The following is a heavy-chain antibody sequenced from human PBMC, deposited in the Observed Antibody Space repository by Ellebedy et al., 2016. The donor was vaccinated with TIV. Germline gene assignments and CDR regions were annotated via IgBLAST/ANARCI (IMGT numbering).Heavy chain of an antibody. D-gene: IGHD3-10*01. V-gene: IGHV3-30*01. J-gene: IGHJ3*02. CDR3: ARSIAGGAFDI. CDR1: GFTFSSYA. CDR2: ITYDGSNK. Sequence: GESLKISCAASGFTFSSYAMHWVRQAPGKGLEWVAVITYDGSNKYYVDSVKGRFTISRDNSKNTLYLQMNSLRAEDTAVHYCARSIAGGAFDIWGQGTMVTVSS.